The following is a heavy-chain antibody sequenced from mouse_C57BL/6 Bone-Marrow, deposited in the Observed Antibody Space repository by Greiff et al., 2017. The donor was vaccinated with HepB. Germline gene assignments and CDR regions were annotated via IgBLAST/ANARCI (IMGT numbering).Heavy chain of an antibody. CDR2: IWSGGIT. V-gene: IGHV2-2*01. CDR1: GFSLTSYG. Sequence: VKLQESGPGLVQPSQSLSITCPVSGFSLTSYGVHWVRQSPGKGLEWLGVIWSGGITDYNSAFISGQSISKDNSKSQVFFNMNSLQADDAAIYSGYWGQGTTLTVSS. J-gene: IGHJ2*01. CDR3: Y.